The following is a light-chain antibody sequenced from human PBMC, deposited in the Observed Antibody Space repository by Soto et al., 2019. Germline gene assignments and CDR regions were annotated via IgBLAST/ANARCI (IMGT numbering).Light chain of an antibody. J-gene: IGKJ4*01. V-gene: IGKV4-1*01. CDR1: RRLLYSSNNKYY. CDR2: CAS. CDR3: QQDYRTPPLT. Sequence: EIVMTQSPDSLAVSLGERATITCKSSRRLLYSSNNKYYLAWYQQKPRQPPKLLIYCASTRDSGPPDRFSGSGCGTDYTLTISSLQAEHVAGSYCQQDYRTPPLTVGGGTRVEIK.